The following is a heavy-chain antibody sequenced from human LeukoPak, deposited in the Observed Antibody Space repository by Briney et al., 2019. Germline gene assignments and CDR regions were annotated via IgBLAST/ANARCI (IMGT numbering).Heavy chain of an antibody. Sequence: PSETLSLTCTVSGGSISSYYWSWIRQPPGKGLEWIANIYHTGSTNYNPSLSSRVAISIDTAKNQFSLKLTSVTAADTAVYYCARRGRNSSGWQDYLWGQGTLVTVSS. CDR1: GGSISSYY. CDR3: ARRGRNSSGWQDYL. V-gene: IGHV4-59*01. J-gene: IGHJ4*02. D-gene: IGHD6-25*01. CDR2: IYHTGST.